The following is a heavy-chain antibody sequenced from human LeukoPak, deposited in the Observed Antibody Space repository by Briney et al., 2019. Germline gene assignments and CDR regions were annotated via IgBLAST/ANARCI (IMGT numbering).Heavy chain of an antibody. V-gene: IGHV3-7*01. CDR1: EFSFETYR. Sequence: GGSLRLSCVALEFSFETYRMSWVRQAPGEGPEWVANINEDGSEKHYVGSVRGRFTISRDNADNSLHLKMNSLRPEDMAVYYCARGETMDVWGKGTTVTVSS. CDR3: ARGETMDV. J-gene: IGHJ6*03. CDR2: INEDGSEK. D-gene: IGHD5-24*01.